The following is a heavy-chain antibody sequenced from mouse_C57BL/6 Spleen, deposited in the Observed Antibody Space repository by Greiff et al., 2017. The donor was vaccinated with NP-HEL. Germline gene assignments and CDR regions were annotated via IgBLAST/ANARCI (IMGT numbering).Heavy chain of an antibody. CDR2: IVPETGGT. D-gene: IGHD4-1*01. Sequence: QVQLQQSGAELVRPGASVTLSCKASGYTFTDYEMHWVKQTPVHGLEWIGAIVPETGGTAYNQKFKGKAILTADKSSSTAYMELRSLTSEDSAVYYCTANWERYFDYWGQGTTLTVSS. CDR1: GYTFTDYE. CDR3: TANWERYFDY. V-gene: IGHV1-15*01. J-gene: IGHJ2*01.